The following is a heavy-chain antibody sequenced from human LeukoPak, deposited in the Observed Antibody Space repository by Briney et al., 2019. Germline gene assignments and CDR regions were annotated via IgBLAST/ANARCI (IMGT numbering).Heavy chain of an antibody. CDR1: GFTFSNYA. CDR3: ARRRDPDNLYYFDY. CDR2: ISDSGSTA. V-gene: IGHV3-23*01. Sequence: PGGSLRLSCGASGFTFSNYAMSWVRQAPGKGLEWVSGISDSGSTAFYADSVKGRFTSSRDNPKSTLYLQMNSLRAEDTAVYYCARRRDPDNLYYFDYWGQGTLVTVSS. J-gene: IGHJ4*02. D-gene: IGHD1-14*01.